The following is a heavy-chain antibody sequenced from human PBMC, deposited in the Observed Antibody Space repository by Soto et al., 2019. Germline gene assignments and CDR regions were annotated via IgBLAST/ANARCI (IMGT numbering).Heavy chain of an antibody. D-gene: IGHD3-10*02. J-gene: IGHJ4*01. Sequence: LRLSCEASGFTISECSMNWVRQAPGKGLEWLAYITIRTGNVLYADSVRGRFTISADNAENSVILQMNSLRDEDSAVYFCVRDRDLYRDMFHADLWGQGTLVTVS. CDR1: GFTISECS. CDR3: VRDRDLYRDMFHADL. V-gene: IGHV3-48*02. CDR2: ITIRTGNV.